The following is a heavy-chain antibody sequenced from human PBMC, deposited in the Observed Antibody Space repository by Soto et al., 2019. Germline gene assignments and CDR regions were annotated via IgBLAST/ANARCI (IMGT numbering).Heavy chain of an antibody. J-gene: IGHJ6*02. Sequence: QVHLVQSGAEVKKPGASVNVSCKTSGYTFTRNGISWVRQAPGQGLEWMGWISPNSGNTRYAQKLQDRVMMTTDKSPGPALMALSSRRSHDTAVYNCVKDRDSHSGPAREVWGPEPAVTVSS. D-gene: IGHD1-26*01. CDR3: VKDRDSHSGPAREV. CDR2: ISPNSGNT. V-gene: IGHV1-18*01. CDR1: GYTFTRNG.